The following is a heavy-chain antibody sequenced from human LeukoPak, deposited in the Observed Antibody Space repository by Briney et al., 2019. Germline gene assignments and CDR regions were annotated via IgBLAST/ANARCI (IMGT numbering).Heavy chain of an antibody. CDR1: GGSISSYY. V-gene: IGHV4-4*07. CDR2: IYTSGST. J-gene: IGHJ5*02. Sequence: SETLSLTCTVSGGSISSYYWSWIRQPAGKGLEWIGRIYTSGSTNYNPSLKSRVTMSVDTSKNQFSLKLSSVTAADTAVYYCARGYNWNYRYNWFDPWGQGTLVTVSS. CDR3: ARGYNWNYRYNWFDP. D-gene: IGHD1-7*01.